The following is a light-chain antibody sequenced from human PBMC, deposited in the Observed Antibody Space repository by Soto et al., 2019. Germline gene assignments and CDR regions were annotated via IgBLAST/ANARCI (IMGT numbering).Light chain of an antibody. J-gene: IGLJ2*01. CDR1: SSDIGDYKY. CDR2: EVT. Sequence: QSVLTQPPSASGSPGQSVAISCTGTSSDIGDYKYVSWYQQHPGRAPKLIIYEVTKRPSGVPARFSGSKSGNTASLTVSGLQAEDEADYYCYSYAGSNNVIFGGGTKLTVL. CDR3: YSYAGSNNVI. V-gene: IGLV2-8*01.